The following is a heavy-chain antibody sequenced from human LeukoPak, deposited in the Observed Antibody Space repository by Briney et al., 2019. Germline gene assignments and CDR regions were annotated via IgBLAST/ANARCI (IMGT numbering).Heavy chain of an antibody. CDR3: ARLDSYYDSSGHLPN. D-gene: IGHD3-22*01. CDR2: IYTGGGR. V-gene: IGHV3-53*01. CDR1: GFTVSSYY. J-gene: IGHJ4*02. Sequence: GGSLRLSCAASGFTVSSYYMNWVRQAPGKELEWVSVIYTGGGRYYADSVRGRFTISRDTSKNMVFLQMNSLRVEDTAVYYCARLDSYYDSSGHLPNWGQGTLVTVSS.